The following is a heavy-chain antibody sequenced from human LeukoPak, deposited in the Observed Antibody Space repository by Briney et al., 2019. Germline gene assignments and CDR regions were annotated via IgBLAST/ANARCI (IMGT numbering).Heavy chain of an antibody. CDR3: AKLGYGTCERTFDY. CDR1: GFSLTDYG. CDR2: IGSTDGGAT. Sequence: GGSLRLSCAASGFSLTDYGMSWVRQAPGKGLEWVSYIGSTDGGATFYAYSVKGRFTISRDSSKNTLYLQMNSLGAEDTAVYYCAKLGYGTCERTFDYWGQGTLVTVSS. D-gene: IGHD4-17*01. V-gene: IGHV3-23*01. J-gene: IGHJ4*02.